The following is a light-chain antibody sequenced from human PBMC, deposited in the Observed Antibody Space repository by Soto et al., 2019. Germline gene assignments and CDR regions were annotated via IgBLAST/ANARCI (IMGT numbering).Light chain of an antibody. Sequence: IVLTQSPGTLSLSPGERATLSCRASQRISSTYLAWYQQKPGRAPRLLIYGASRRATGIPDRFSGSGSGTDFTLTISRLEPEDFAVYYCHQYDIPPQTFSRGTRVEI. CDR3: HQYDIPPQT. CDR1: QRISSTY. CDR2: GAS. J-gene: IGKJ1*01. V-gene: IGKV3-20*01.